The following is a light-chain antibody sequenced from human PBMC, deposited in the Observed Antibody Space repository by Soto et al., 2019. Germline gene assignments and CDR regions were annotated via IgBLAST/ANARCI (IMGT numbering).Light chain of an antibody. CDR3: CSYAGSSTSYV. V-gene: IGLV2-23*01. CDR1: SSDVGSYNL. CDR2: EGS. Sequence: QSALTQPASVSGSPGQSITISCTGTSSDVGSYNLVSCHQQHPGTAPKLMIYEGSKRPSGVSNRFSGSKSGNTASLTISGLQAEDEADSYCCSYAGSSTSYVFGTGTKVTVL. J-gene: IGLJ1*01.